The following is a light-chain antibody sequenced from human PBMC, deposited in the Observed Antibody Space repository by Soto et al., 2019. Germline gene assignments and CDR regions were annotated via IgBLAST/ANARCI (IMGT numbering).Light chain of an antibody. J-gene: IGLJ3*02. CDR1: SSDIGAYNY. CDR3: TSYVGSDIWV. Sequence: QSALTQPPSASGSPGQSVTISCTGTSSDIGAYNYVSWYQQYPGKAPKLMIYEVSKRPSGVPDRFSGSKSGNTASLTVSGLQAEVEADYYCTSYVGSDIWVFGGGTKLTVL. CDR2: EVS. V-gene: IGLV2-8*01.